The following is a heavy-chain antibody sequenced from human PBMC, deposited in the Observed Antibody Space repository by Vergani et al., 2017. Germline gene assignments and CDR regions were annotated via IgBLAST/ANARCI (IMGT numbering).Heavy chain of an antibody. CDR3: SGSLIYYDAGSPDY. CDR1: GASANSYY. Sequence: QVKLQESGPGLVKPSETLSLTCTVPGASANSYYWSWIRQPPGKGLEWIGYVSFRGDILYDPSVKGRMTISLNTSSNQFSLYLTSVTAADTAVYYCSGSLIYYDAGSPDYWGQGTLVTVSS. V-gene: IGHV4-59*02. J-gene: IGHJ4*02. D-gene: IGHD3-10*01. CDR2: VSFRGDI.